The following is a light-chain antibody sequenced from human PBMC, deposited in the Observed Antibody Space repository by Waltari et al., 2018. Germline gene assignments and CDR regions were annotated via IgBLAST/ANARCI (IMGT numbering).Light chain of an antibody. J-gene: IGKJ1*01. CDR1: QSVAGNY. CDR2: GAS. Sequence: EIVLTQSPGTLSWSPGERATLTCRASQSVAGNYVAWYQQKPGQAPRLLIYGASSRATGIPDRFSGSGSGTDFTLTISRLESEDFAVYYCQQAGSSPWTFGQGTKVDIK. CDR3: QQAGSSPWT. V-gene: IGKV3-20*01.